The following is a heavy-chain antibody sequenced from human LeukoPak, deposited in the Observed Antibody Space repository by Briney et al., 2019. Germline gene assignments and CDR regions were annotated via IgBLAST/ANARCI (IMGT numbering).Heavy chain of an antibody. CDR3: ARANSGFGEAPGGYYYYMDV. CDR2: ISGYNGNT. Sequence: ASVKVSCKASGHTFTSYGISWVRQAPGQGLEWMGWISGYNGNTDYAQNLQGRVTMTTDTSTSTAYMELRSLRSDDTAVYYCARANSGFGEAPGGYYYYMDVWGKGTTVTISS. V-gene: IGHV1-18*01. CDR1: GHTFTSYG. J-gene: IGHJ6*03. D-gene: IGHD3-10*01.